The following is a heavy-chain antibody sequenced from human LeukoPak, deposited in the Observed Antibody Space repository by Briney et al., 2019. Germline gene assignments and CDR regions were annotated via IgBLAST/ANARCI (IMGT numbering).Heavy chain of an antibody. CDR1: GFTFGDYA. Sequence: GGSLRLSCTASGFTFGDYAMSWFRQAPGKGLEWVGFIRSKAYGGTTEYAASVKGRFTISRDDSKSIAYLQMNSLKTEDTAVYYCTRFLYSSSNHFDYWGQGTLVTVSS. CDR2: IRSKAYGGTT. D-gene: IGHD6-6*01. V-gene: IGHV3-49*03. CDR3: TRFLYSSSNHFDY. J-gene: IGHJ4*02.